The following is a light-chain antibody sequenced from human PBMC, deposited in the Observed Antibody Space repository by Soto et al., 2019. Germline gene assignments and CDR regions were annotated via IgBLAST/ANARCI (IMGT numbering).Light chain of an antibody. V-gene: IGLV2-23*01. CDR1: TSDVGGYNL. J-gene: IGLJ2*01. CDR2: EDN. Sequence: QSALTQPASVSGSPGQSITISCTGTTSDVGGYNLVSWYQQHPGMAPKLMIYEDNKRPSGISNRFSGSKSGNTASLTISGLQAEDEADYCCCSYAGNSRLIFGGGTKLTV. CDR3: CSYAGNSRLI.